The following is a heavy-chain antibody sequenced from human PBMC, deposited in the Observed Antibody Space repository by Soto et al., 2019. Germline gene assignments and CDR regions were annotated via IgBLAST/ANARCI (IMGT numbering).Heavy chain of an antibody. D-gene: IGHD6-19*01. J-gene: IGHJ4*02. CDR2: ISGTGVNT. CDR1: GFTFNNYA. Sequence: GGSLRLSCAASGFTFNNYAMSWVRQGPGKGLEWVAGISGTGVNTHYADSVKGRFTISRDNSRNTVSLQMSSLRADDTAVYYCARQDGSSDWVPFDYLGEGLLVTVSS. V-gene: IGHV3-23*01. CDR3: ARQDGSSDWVPFDY.